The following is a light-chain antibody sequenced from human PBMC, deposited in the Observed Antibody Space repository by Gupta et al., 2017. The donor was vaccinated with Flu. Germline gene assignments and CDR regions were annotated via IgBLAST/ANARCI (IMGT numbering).Light chain of an antibody. V-gene: IGLV3-1*01. CDR3: QAWDSSIVL. J-gene: IGLJ2*01. CDR1: MLGKRF. CDR2: QDK. Sequence: CSGGMLGKRFTSWYQQKPGQSPVLVIYQDKKRPSGIPGRFSGSTSGNTATLTISGTQALDEADYYCQAWDSSIVLFGGGTKLTVL.